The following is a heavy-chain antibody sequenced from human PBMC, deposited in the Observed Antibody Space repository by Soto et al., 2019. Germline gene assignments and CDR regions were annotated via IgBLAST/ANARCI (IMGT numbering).Heavy chain of an antibody. D-gene: IGHD3-10*01. CDR2: ILFGGVNK. CDR3: ASEEFEDGRSHFDY. CDR1: GFTFSTSV. J-gene: IGHJ4*02. V-gene: IGHV3-30-3*01. Sequence: QVQLVESGGGVVQPGGSLRLSCAASGFTFSTSVMHWVRQASGKGLEWMAVILFGGVNKYYAYSVKGRFTISRDISESTLYLQMNSLRAEDTAVYYCASEEFEDGRSHFDYWAQGTLVSVSS.